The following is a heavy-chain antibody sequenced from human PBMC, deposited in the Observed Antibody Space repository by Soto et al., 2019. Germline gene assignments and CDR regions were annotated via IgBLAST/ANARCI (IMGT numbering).Heavy chain of an antibody. V-gene: IGHV1-18*01. J-gene: IGHJ5*02. CDR2: ISAYNGNT. Sequence: QVKLVQSGAEVKKPGASVKVSCKASDYTFSSYHISWVRQAPGQGLEWMGWISAYNGNTNYAQNLQGRGTMTAATSTNTTYMEVRSLSCDYTAVYYCARDGPPADHGGQGTLVTVSS. D-gene: IGHD2-2*01. CDR1: DYTFSSYH. CDR3: ARDGPPADH.